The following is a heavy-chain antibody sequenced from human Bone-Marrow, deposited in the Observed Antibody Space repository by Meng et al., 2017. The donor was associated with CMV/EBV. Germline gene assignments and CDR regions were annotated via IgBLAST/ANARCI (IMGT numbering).Heavy chain of an antibody. J-gene: IGHJ6*02. CDR1: GFTFDDYA. D-gene: IGHD2-2*01. Sequence: SLKISCAASGFTFDDYAMHWVRQAPGKGLEWVSGISWNSGSIGYADSVKGRFTISRDNAKNSLYLQMNSLRAEDMALYYCARVFCSSTSCYLYYYYGMDVWGQGTTVTVSS. CDR3: ARVFCSSTSCYLYYYYGMDV. CDR2: ISWNSGSI. V-gene: IGHV3-9*03.